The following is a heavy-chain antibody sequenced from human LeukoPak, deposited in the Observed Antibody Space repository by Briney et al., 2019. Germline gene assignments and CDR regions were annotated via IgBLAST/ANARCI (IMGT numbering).Heavy chain of an antibody. Sequence: GASVKVSCKASGYTFTSYGISWVRQAPGQGLEWMGWISAYNGNTNYAQKFQGRVTMTRDTSISTAYMELSRLRSDDTAVYYCARESGALTGYYRKPHDAFDIWGQGTMVTVSS. CDR2: ISAYNGNT. D-gene: IGHD3-9*01. CDR3: ARESGALTGYYRKPHDAFDI. V-gene: IGHV1-18*01. CDR1: GYTFTSYG. J-gene: IGHJ3*02.